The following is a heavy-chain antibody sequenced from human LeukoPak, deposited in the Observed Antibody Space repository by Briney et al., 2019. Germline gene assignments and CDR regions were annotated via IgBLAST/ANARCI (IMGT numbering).Heavy chain of an antibody. J-gene: IGHJ4*02. V-gene: IGHV4-59*01. CDR2: IYYSGTT. CDR3: ARVKSSSWGIDY. Sequence: SETLSLTCTVSGGSISSYYWSWIRQPPGKGLEWIGYIYYSGTTYYNPSLKSRVTISVDTSKNQFSLKLSSVTAADTAVYYCARVKSSSWGIDYWGQGTLVTVSS. D-gene: IGHD6-13*01. CDR1: GGSISSYY.